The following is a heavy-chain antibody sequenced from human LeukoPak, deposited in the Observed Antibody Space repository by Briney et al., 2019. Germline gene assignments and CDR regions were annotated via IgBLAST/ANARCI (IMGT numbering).Heavy chain of an antibody. CDR2: IYHSGST. D-gene: IGHD1-26*01. V-gene: IGHV4-30-2*01. CDR1: GGSISSGGYY. J-gene: IGHJ5*02. CDR3: ARASGSYSFRRFDP. Sequence: SETLSLTCTVSGGSISSGGYYWSWIRQPPGTGLEWIGYIYHSGSTYYNPSLKSRVTISVDASKNQFSLKLSSVTAADTAVYYCARASGSYSFRRFDPWGQGTLVTVSS.